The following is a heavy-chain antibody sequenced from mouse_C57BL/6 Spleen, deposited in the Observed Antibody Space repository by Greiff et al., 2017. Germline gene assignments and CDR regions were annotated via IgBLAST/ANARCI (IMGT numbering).Heavy chain of an antibody. J-gene: IGHJ2*01. CDR2: ISSGGSYT. Sequence: EVKLMESGGDLVKPGGSLKLSCAASGFTFSSYGMSWVRQTPDKRLEWVATISSGGSYTYYPDSVKGRFTISRDNAKNTLYLQMSSLKSEDTAMYYCERHGWVDYWGQGTTLTVSS. CDR1: GFTFSSYG. CDR3: ERHGWVDY. D-gene: IGHD1-2*01. V-gene: IGHV5-6*01.